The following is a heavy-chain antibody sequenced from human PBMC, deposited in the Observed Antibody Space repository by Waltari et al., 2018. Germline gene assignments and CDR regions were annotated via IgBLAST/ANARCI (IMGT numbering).Heavy chain of an antibody. CDR3: AKGGWGSVCDY. CDR2: ITNRGHT. D-gene: IGHD3-16*01. V-gene: IGHV3-23*01. CDR1: GVPFSSAS. Sequence: EVQLLESGGGLVQPGGALGLSCVASGVPFSSASTRWVRRAPGKGLEWVSSITNRGHTYYADAVKGRFTISRDNAKNTLYLQMNSLRAEDTAVYFCAKGGWGSVCDYWGQGTLVTVFS. J-gene: IGHJ4*02.